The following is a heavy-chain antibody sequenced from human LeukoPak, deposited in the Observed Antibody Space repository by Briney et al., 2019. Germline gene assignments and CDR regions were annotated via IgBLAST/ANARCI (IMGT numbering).Heavy chain of an antibody. CDR1: GFTFSSYA. CDR3: ATPPPRYVDYYYYYGMDV. V-gene: IGHV3-23*01. Sequence: SGGSLRLSCAASGFTFSSYAMSWVRQAPGKGLEWVSAISGSGGSTYYADSVKGRFTISRDNSKNTLYLQMNSLRAEDTAVYYCATPPPRYVDYYYYYGMDVWGQGTTVTVSS. D-gene: IGHD3-16*01. J-gene: IGHJ6*02. CDR2: ISGSGGST.